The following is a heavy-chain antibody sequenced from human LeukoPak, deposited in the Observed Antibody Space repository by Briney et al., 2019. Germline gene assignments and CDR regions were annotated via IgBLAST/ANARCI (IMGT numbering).Heavy chain of an antibody. CDR3: ARDRSTGDDFWSGYYSYYYYMDV. V-gene: IGHV3-7*01. CDR1: GFTFSSYW. J-gene: IGHJ6*03. CDR2: IKQDGSET. D-gene: IGHD3-3*01. Sequence: GGSLRLSCAASGFTFSSYWMSWVRQAAGKGLEWVANIKQDGSETYYVDSVKGRFTISRDNAKNSLYLQMNSLRAEDTAVYYCARDRSTGDDFWSGYYSYYYYMDVWGKGTTVTVSS.